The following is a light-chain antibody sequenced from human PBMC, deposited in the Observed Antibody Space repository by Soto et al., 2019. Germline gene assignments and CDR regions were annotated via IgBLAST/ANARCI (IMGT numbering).Light chain of an antibody. CDR3: CSYAGSYTHVV. CDR2: DVS. J-gene: IGLJ2*01. Sequence: QSVLTQPRSVSGSPGQSVTISCTGTSSDVGGYNYVSWCQQHPGKAPKLMIYDVSKRPSGVPDRFSGSKSGNTASLTISGLQADDEADYYCCSYAGSYTHVVFGGGTKLTVL. CDR1: SSDVGGYNY. V-gene: IGLV2-11*01.